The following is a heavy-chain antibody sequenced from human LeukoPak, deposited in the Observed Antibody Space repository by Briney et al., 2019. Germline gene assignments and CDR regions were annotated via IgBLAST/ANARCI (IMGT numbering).Heavy chain of an antibody. CDR2: IYYTGST. CDR3: ARDAQYYYDDSGYYYLDY. Sequence: PSETLSLTCTVSGVSISSGGYYWSWIRLHPGKGLEWIGYIYYTGSTYYNPSLKSRVSISVDTSKNQFSLNLSSVTAADTAIYYCARDAQYYYDDSGYYYLDYWGQGTLVTVSS. J-gene: IGHJ4*02. V-gene: IGHV4-31*03. CDR1: GVSISSGGYY. D-gene: IGHD3-22*01.